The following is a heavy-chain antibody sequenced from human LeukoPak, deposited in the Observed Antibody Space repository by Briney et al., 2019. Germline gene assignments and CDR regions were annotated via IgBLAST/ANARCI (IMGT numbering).Heavy chain of an antibody. CDR3: AKDLRGRHAFDI. Sequence: PGGSLRLSCAASGFTFSSYGMHWVRQAPGKGLEWVAVIWYDGSNKYYADSVKGRFTISRDNSKNTLYLQMNSLRAEDTAVYYCAKDLRGRHAFDIWGQGTMVTVSS. CDR1: GFTFSSYG. J-gene: IGHJ3*02. CDR2: IWYDGSNK. V-gene: IGHV3-33*06.